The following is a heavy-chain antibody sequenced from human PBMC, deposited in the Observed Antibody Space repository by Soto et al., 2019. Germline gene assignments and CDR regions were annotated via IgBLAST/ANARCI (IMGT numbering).Heavy chain of an antibody. J-gene: IGHJ5*02. CDR1: GYTFTSYG. CDR3: ARATPRYYDSSGILNWFDP. V-gene: IGHV1-18*01. CDR2: ISAYNGNT. Sequence: GASVKVSCKASGYTFTSYGISWVRQVPGQGLEWMGWISAYNGNTNYAQKLQGRVTMTTDTSTSTAYMELRSLRSDDTVVYYCARATPRYYDSSGILNWFDPWGQGTLVTVSS. D-gene: IGHD3-22*01.